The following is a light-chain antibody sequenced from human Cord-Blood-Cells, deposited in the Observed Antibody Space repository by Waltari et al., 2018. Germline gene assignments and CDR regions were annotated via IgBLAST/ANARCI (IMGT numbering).Light chain of an antibody. Sequence: SSELTQDPAVSVALGQTVRITCQGDSLRSYYASWYQQKPGQAPVLVNYGKNNRPSGIPDRFAGSSSGTTASLTITGAQAEDEADYYCNSRDSSGNHLRVFGGGTKLTVL. CDR3: NSRDSSGNHLRV. CDR1: SLRSYY. CDR2: GKN. J-gene: IGLJ3*02. V-gene: IGLV3-19*01.